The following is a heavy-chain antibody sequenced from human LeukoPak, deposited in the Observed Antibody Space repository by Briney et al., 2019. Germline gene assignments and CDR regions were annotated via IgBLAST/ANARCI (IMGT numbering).Heavy chain of an antibody. Sequence: PGESLKISCKGSGYSFTSYWIGWVRQMPGKGLEWMGIIYPGDSDTRYSPSFQGQVTISADKSISTAYLQWSSLKASDTAMYYCARSDCSARPQSAAFDIWGQGTMVTVSS. CDR3: ARSDCSARPQSAAFDI. V-gene: IGHV5-51*01. J-gene: IGHJ3*02. CDR1: GYSFTSYW. D-gene: IGHD2-2*01. CDR2: IYPGDSDT.